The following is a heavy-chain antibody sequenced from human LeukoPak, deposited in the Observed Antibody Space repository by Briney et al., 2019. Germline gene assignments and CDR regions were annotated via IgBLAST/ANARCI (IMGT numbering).Heavy chain of an antibody. Sequence: SVKVSCKASGGTFSSYAISWVRQAPGQGLEWMGGIIPIFGTANYAQKFQGRVTITADESTSTAYMELSSLRSEDTAVYYCARDGSSSWYNYYGMDVWGQGTTVTVSS. V-gene: IGHV1-69*13. CDR2: IIPIFGTA. D-gene: IGHD6-13*01. CDR3: ARDGSSSWYNYYGMDV. J-gene: IGHJ6*02. CDR1: GGTFSSYA.